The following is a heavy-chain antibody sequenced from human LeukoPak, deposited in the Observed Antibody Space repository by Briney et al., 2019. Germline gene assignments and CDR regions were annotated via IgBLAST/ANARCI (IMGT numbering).Heavy chain of an antibody. Sequence: SETLSLTCAVYGGSFSGYYWSWIRQPPGKGLEWIWEINHSGSTNYNPSLKSRVTISVDTSKNQFSLKLSSVTAADTAVYYCARSGCSSTSCYQADYWGQGTLVTVSS. J-gene: IGHJ4*02. D-gene: IGHD2-2*01. CDR3: ARSGCSSTSCYQADY. CDR1: GGSFSGYY. V-gene: IGHV4-34*01. CDR2: INHSGST.